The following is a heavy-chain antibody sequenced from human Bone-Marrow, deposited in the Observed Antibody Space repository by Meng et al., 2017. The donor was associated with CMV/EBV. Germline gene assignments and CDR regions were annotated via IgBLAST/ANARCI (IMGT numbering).Heavy chain of an antibody. Sequence: GESLKISCAASGFTFSIYWMSWVRQAPGKGLEWVANIKQDGSGKYYVDSVKGRFTISRDNAKNSLYLQMNSLRAEDTAVYYCAREDREGSYSYYYYGMDVWGQGTTVTVSS. D-gene: IGHD1-26*01. V-gene: IGHV3-7*01. J-gene: IGHJ6*02. CDR2: IKQDGSGK. CDR1: GFTFSIYW. CDR3: AREDREGSYSYYYYGMDV.